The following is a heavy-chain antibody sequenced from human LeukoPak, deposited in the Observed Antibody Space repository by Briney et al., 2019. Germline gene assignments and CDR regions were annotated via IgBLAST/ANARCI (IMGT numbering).Heavy chain of an antibody. CDR2: ISYDGSNK. V-gene: IGHV3-30*03. J-gene: IGHJ5*02. CDR1: GFTFSSYG. CDR3: ARPAHDFWSGYNWFDP. Sequence: GGSLRLSCAASGFTFSSYGMHWVRQAPGKGLEWVEVISYDGSNKYYADSVKGRFTISRDNSKNTLYLQMNSLRAEDTAVYYCARPAHDFWSGYNWFDPWGQGTLVTVSS. D-gene: IGHD3-3*01.